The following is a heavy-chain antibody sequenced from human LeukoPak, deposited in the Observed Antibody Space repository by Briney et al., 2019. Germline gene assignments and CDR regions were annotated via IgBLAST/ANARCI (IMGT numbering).Heavy chain of an antibody. J-gene: IGHJ4*02. CDR1: GSTFSNYG. D-gene: IGHD1-1*01. Sequence: GRSLRLSCAASGSTFSNYGMHWVRQAPGKGLEWISYISNSGDTIYYSDSVKGRFTISRDNTKSFVYLQMNSLRGDDTAVYYCARDIRHNFQFLDQYYFHFWGQGTRVTVSS. V-gene: IGHV3-48*04. CDR3: ARDIRHNFQFLDQYYFHF. CDR2: ISNSGDTI.